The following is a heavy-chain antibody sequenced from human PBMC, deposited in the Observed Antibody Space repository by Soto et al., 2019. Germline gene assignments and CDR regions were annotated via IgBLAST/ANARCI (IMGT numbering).Heavy chain of an antibody. CDR1: GGTFSRSA. V-gene: IGHV1-3*01. CDR2: INAGNGNT. CDR3: ASSYSNYALIDYYYYGMDV. D-gene: IGHD4-4*01. J-gene: IGHJ6*02. Sequence: ASVKVSCKASGGTFSRSAVSWVRQAPGQRLEWMGWINAGNGNTKYSQKFQGRVTITRDTSASTAYMELSSLRSEDTAVYYCASSYSNYALIDYYYYGMDVWGQGTTVTVSS.